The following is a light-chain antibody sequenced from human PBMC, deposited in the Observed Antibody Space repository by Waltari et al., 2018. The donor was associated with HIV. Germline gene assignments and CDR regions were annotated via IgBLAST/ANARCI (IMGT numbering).Light chain of an antibody. V-gene: IGLV1-40*01. Sequence: QSVLTQPPSVSGAPGQRVTIPCTGSSSHIGARFAVHWYLQLPGTAPKLLIKGDNNRPSGVPDRFSGSKSGTSASLAITGLQAEDEADYYCQSYDSSLSGSVFGGGTKLTVL. J-gene: IGLJ3*02. CDR1: SSHIGARFA. CDR3: QSYDSSLSGSV. CDR2: GDN.